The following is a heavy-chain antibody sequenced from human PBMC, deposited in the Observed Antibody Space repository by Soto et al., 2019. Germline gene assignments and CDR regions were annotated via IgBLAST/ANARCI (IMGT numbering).Heavy chain of an antibody. D-gene: IGHD4-17*01. CDR3: AKEGLNYGDGFKNYFDY. V-gene: IGHV3-23*01. J-gene: IGHJ4*02. CDR1: GFTFSSYA. CDR2: ISGSGGST. Sequence: GGSLRLSCAASGFTFSSYAMSWVRQAPGKGLEWVSAISGSGGSTYYADSVKGRFTISRDNSKNTLYLQMNSLRAEDTAVYYCAKEGLNYGDGFKNYFDYWGQGTLVTVSS.